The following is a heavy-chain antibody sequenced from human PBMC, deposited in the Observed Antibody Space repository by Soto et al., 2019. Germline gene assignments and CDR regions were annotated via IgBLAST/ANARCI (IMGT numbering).Heavy chain of an antibody. D-gene: IGHD4-17*01. CDR1: GFTADDYA. J-gene: IGHJ4*02. CDR2: ISSNSDTI. V-gene: IGHV3-9*02. Sequence: EVQLVESGGGLVQPGRSLRLSCVASGFTADDYAMHWVRQAPGKGLEWVSGISSNSDTIDYADSVKGQFTISRDNAKNSLFLQMNSLRPEDTALYYCAKDMKWGGMTTIHYFDSWGQGTLVTVSS. CDR3: AKDMKWGGMTTIHYFDS.